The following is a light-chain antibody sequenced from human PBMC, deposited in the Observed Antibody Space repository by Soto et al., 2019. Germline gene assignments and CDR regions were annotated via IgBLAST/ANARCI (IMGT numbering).Light chain of an antibody. CDR3: QQYNNWPTT. CDR1: QSISDT. Sequence: EIVMTQSPATLSVSPGGGATLSCRASQSISDTLAWYQQKPGQAPRLIIYGASTRATGIPARFSGSGSGTEFTLTISSLQSEDFAVYYCQQYNNWPTTLGQGTKVDI. J-gene: IGKJ1*01. V-gene: IGKV3-15*01. CDR2: GAS.